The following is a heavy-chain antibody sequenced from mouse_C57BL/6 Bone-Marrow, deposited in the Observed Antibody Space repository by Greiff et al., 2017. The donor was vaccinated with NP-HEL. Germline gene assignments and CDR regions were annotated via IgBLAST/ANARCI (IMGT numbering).Heavy chain of an antibody. CDR1: GYTFTSYW. D-gene: IGHD1-1*01. CDR3: ANYYGSSYRSWFAY. V-gene: IGHV1-55*01. CDR2: IYPGSGST. Sequence: QVQLQQPGAELVKPGASVKMSCKASGYTFTSYWITWVKQRPGQGLEWIGDIYPGSGSTNYNEKFKSKATLTVDTSSSTAYMQLSSLTSEDSAVYYCANYYGSSYRSWFAYWGQGTLVTVSA. J-gene: IGHJ3*01.